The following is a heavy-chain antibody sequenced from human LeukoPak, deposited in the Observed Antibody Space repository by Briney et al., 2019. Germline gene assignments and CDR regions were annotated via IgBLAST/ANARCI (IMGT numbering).Heavy chain of an antibody. D-gene: IGHD3-9*01. Sequence: ASVKVSCKASGYTFTSYGISWVRQAPGQGLEWMGWINPNSGGTNYAQKFQGRVTMTRDTSISTAYMELSRLRSDDTAVYYCARGPITIFSGTPSYYFDYWGQGTLVTVSS. CDR2: INPNSGGT. J-gene: IGHJ4*02. CDR1: GYTFTSYG. V-gene: IGHV1-2*02. CDR3: ARGPITIFSGTPSYYFDY.